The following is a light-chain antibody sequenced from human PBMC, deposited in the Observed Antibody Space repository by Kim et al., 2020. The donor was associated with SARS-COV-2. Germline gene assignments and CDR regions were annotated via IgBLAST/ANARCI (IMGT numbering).Light chain of an antibody. J-gene: IGKJ4*01. Sequence: ASVGDRVTITCRASQGISSALAWYQQKPGKPPKALIYDASSLQSGVPSRFSGRGSGTDFTLTISSLQPEDFATYYCQQFNNYPLTFGGGTKVDIK. V-gene: IGKV1D-13*01. CDR1: QGISSA. CDR2: DAS. CDR3: QQFNNYPLT.